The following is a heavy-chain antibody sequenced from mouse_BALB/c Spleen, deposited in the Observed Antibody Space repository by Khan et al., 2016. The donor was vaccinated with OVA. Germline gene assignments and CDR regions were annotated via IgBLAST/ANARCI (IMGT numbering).Heavy chain of an antibody. D-gene: IGHD2-10*02. CDR2: ISYSGNT. V-gene: IGHV3-2*02. J-gene: IGHJ2*01. CDR3: GRVYGRDFDY. CDR1: GFSITSGYA. Sequence: EVQLKESGPGLVKPSQSLSLTCTVTGFSITSGYAWNWIRQFPGNKLEWLGYISYSGNTKYNPSLKSRISVTRDTSKNQFFLQLNSVTTEDTATYCCGRVYGRDFDYWGKGTTLTVSS.